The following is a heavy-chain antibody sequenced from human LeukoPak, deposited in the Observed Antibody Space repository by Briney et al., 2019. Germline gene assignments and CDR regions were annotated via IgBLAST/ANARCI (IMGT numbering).Heavy chain of an antibody. CDR3: ARERVTTTSFDY. D-gene: IGHD2/OR15-2a*01. V-gene: IGHV3-7*01. CDR1: GFTFSSYS. CDR2: IKQDGGAK. J-gene: IGHJ4*02. Sequence: GGSLRLSCAASGFTFSSYSMNWLRQAPGKGLEWVANIKQDGGAKNYVDSVKGRFTISRDNAKNSLYLQMNNLRVEDTAVYYCARERVTTTSFDYWGQGVLVTVSS.